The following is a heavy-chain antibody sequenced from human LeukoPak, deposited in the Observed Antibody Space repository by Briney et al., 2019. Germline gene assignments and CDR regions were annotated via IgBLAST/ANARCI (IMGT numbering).Heavy chain of an antibody. D-gene: IGHD2-2*01. Sequence: SETLSLTCTVSGSISSYYWSWIRQPPGKGLEWIWYIYTSWSTNYNPSLKSRLTISVDTSKNQFSLDMSSVTAADTAVYYCARQKCTSTSCLTKNAFDIWGQGTMVTVSS. V-gene: IGHV4-4*09. CDR1: GSISSYY. CDR3: ARQKCTSTSCLTKNAFDI. J-gene: IGHJ3*02. CDR2: IYTSWST.